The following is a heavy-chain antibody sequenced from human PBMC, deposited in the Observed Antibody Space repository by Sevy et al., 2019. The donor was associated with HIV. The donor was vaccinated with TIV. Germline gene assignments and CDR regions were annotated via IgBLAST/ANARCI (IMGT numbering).Heavy chain of an antibody. D-gene: IGHD3-3*02. J-gene: IGHJ4*02. Sequence: GGSLRLSCTASGFDFPNAWMNWVRQVPGKGLEWVGHIKSITDGGAADYAAPVKGRFTISRHDSKNTLYLQMNSLKVEDTAVCFCSIDDLISYWGRGTLVTVS. V-gene: IGHV3-15*07. CDR3: SIDDLISY. CDR2: IKSITDGGAA. CDR1: GFDFPNAW.